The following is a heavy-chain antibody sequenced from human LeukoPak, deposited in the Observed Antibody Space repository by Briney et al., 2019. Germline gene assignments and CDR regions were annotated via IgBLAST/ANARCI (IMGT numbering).Heavy chain of an antibody. CDR2: ISSSSSYI. Sequence: GGSLRLSCAASGFTFSSYSMNWVRQAPGKGLEWVSSISSSSSYIYYADSVKGRFTISRDNAKNSLYLQMNSLRAEDTAVYYCARRYQRPGYSYGLDAFDIWGQGTMVTVSS. J-gene: IGHJ3*02. V-gene: IGHV3-21*01. D-gene: IGHD5-18*01. CDR3: ARRYQRPGYSYGLDAFDI. CDR1: GFTFSSYS.